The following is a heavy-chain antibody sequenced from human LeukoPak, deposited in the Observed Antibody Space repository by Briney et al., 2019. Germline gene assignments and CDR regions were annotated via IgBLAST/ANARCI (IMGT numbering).Heavy chain of an antibody. Sequence: SGGSLRLSCTASGFTFSSYTMSWVRQAPGKGLKWVSTISTGGGNTYYADSVKGRFTISRDNSKNTLYLQMNSLRAEDTAVYYCAKVHYGDYAWFDPWGQGTLVTVSS. V-gene: IGHV3-23*01. CDR3: AKVHYGDYAWFDP. CDR1: GFTFSSYT. D-gene: IGHD4-17*01. CDR2: ISTGGGNT. J-gene: IGHJ5*02.